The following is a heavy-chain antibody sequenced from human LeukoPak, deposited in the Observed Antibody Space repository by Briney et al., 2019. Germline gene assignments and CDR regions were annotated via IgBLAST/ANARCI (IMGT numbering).Heavy chain of an antibody. CDR2: ISWDGGST. CDR1: GFTFDDYA. Sequence: PGGSLRLSCAASGFTFDDYAMRWVRPAPREGLEWVSLISWDGGSTYYADSVKGRFTISGDNSKNSLYLQMNSLRAEDTALYYCAKDKIGIGATHYYYYYMDVWGKGTPVTVSS. J-gene: IGHJ6*03. CDR3: AKDKIGIGATHYYYYYMDV. V-gene: IGHV3-43D*03. D-gene: IGHD1-26*01.